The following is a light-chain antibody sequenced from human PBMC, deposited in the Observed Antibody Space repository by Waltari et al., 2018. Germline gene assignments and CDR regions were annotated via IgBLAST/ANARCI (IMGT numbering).Light chain of an antibody. V-gene: IGLV2-23*01. CDR1: SSDVGSYNL. Sequence: QSALTQPASVSGSPGQSITISCTGTSSDVGSYNLVSWYQQYPGKAPKLMIYEGSKRPSGVANRFCGSKSGNSASLTISGLQAEDEADYYCCSYVGSSSWVFGGGTKLTVL. CDR2: EGS. CDR3: CSYVGSSSWV. J-gene: IGLJ3*02.